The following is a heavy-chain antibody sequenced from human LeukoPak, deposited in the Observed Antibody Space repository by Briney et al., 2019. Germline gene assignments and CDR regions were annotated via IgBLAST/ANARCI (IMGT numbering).Heavy chain of an antibody. V-gene: IGHV1-69*05. J-gene: IGHJ4*02. CDR1: GGTFSSYA. Sequence: GASVKVSCKASGGTFSSYAISWVRQAPGQGLEWMGGIIPIFGTPNYAQKFQGRVTITTDESTSTAYMELTSLRSEDTAAFYCTTSAFYHTSASYYFEYWGQGTLVTVSS. D-gene: IGHD3-22*01. CDR2: IIPIFGTP. CDR3: TTSAFYHTSASYYFEY.